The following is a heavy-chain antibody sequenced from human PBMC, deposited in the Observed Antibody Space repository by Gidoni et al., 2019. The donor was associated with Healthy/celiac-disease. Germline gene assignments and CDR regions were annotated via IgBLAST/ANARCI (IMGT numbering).Heavy chain of an antibody. CDR3: ARDKEDIVVVPGN. V-gene: IGHV3-48*01. Sequence: EVQLVESGGGLVQPGGSLRLSCAASGFTFSSYSMNWVRQAPGKGLEWVSYISSSSSTIYYADSVKGRFTISRDNAKNSLYLQMNSLRAEDTAVYYCARDKEDIVVVPGNWGQGTLVTVSS. CDR2: ISSSSSTI. J-gene: IGHJ1*01. CDR1: GFTFSSYS. D-gene: IGHD2-2*01.